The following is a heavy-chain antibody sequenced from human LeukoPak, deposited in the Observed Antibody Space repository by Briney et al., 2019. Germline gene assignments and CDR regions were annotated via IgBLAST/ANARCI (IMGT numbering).Heavy chain of an antibody. CDR2: ISGSGGST. J-gene: IGHJ4*02. CDR3: AKGRLIWGSIDY. Sequence: TGGSLRLSCAASGFTFSSYSMNWVRQAPGKGLEWVSAISGSGGSTYYADSVKGRFTISRDNSKNTLYLQMNSLRAEDTAVYYCAKGRLIWGSIDYWGQGTLAIVSS. D-gene: IGHD3-16*01. CDR1: GFTFSSYS. V-gene: IGHV3-23*01.